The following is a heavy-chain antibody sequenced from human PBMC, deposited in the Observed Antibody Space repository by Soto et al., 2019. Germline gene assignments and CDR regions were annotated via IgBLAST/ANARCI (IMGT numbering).Heavy chain of an antibody. Sequence: GGSLRLSCAASGFTFSSHAMHWARQAPGKGLEWVAVIWYDGSKKYYGDSVKGRFTVARDDSKSTLSLQMNSLRVEDTAVYYCAGDPGYSGFDFDYWGQGTLVTVSS. CDR3: AGDPGYSGFDFDY. V-gene: IGHV3-33*01. CDR1: GFTFSSHA. D-gene: IGHD5-12*01. J-gene: IGHJ4*02. CDR2: IWYDGSKK.